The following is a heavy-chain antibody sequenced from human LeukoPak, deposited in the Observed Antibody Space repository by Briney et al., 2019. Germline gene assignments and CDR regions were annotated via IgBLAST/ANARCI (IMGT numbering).Heavy chain of an antibody. CDR2: IYYSGST. J-gene: IGHJ4*02. V-gene: IGHV4-39*01. CDR3: ARQAPYDSSGYYRVGDY. D-gene: IGHD3-22*01. Sequence: SETLSLTCTVSGGSISSSSYYWGWIRQPPGKGLDWIGSIYYSGSTYYNPSLKSRVTISVDTSKNQFSLKLSSVTAADTAVYYCARQAPYDSSGYYRVGDYWGQGTLVTVSS. CDR1: GGSISSSSYY.